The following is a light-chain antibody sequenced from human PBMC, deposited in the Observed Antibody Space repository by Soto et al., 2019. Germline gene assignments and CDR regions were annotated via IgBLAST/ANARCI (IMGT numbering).Light chain of an antibody. Sequence: ERVLMQSPATLSVSPGERAILSCRASQSVGSDLAWYQQKPGQAPRLLIYRASTRATDTPDRFSGSGSGTEFTLTISSLQSEDIAVYSCQQYNNWPLTFGQGTLLEIK. V-gene: IGKV3-15*01. J-gene: IGKJ5*01. CDR2: RAS. CDR3: QQYNNWPLT. CDR1: QSVGSD.